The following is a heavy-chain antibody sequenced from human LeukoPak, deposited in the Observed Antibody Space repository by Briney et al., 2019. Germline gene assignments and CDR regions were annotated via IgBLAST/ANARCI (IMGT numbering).Heavy chain of an antibody. CDR1: GGSFSGYY. D-gene: IGHD3-22*01. J-gene: IGHJ4*02. CDR3: AIQLNYYDSSGYYYPDY. Sequence: PSETLSLTCAVYGGSFSGYYWSWIRQPPGKGLEWIGEINHSGSTNYNPSLKSRVTISVDTSKNQFSLKLSSVTAADTAVYYCAIQLNYYDSSGYYYPDYWGQGTLVTVSS. CDR2: INHSGST. V-gene: IGHV4-34*01.